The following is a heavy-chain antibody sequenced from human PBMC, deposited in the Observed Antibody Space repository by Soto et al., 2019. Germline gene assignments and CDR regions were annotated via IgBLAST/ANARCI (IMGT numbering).Heavy chain of an antibody. Sequence: PGGSLRLSCAASGFTFTTDAMSWVRQAPGKGLQWVSTISGNGGTTFFADSVRGRFTISRDNSKNTLFLQMNSLRADDTAVYYCTRAPYFFDNWGQGTLVTVSS. CDR1: GFTFTTDA. J-gene: IGHJ4*02. CDR3: TRAPYFFDN. CDR2: ISGNGGTT. D-gene: IGHD2-21*01. V-gene: IGHV3-23*01.